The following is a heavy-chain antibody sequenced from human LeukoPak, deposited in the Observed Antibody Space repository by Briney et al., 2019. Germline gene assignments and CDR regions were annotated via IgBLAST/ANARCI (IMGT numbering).Heavy chain of an antibody. CDR3: AGGGYYDFWSGYSGYFDY. D-gene: IGHD3-3*01. Sequence: PSETLSLTCTVSGGSISSYYWSWIRQPPGKGLEWIGYIYYSGSTNYNPSLKSRVTISVDTSKNQFSLKLSSVTAADTAVYYCAGGGYYDFWSGYSGYFDYWGQGTLVTVSS. J-gene: IGHJ4*02. V-gene: IGHV4-59*01. CDR1: GGSISSYY. CDR2: IYYSGST.